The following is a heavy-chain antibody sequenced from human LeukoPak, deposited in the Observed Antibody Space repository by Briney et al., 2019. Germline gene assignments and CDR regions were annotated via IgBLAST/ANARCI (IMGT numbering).Heavy chain of an antibody. J-gene: IGHJ6*03. Sequence: SETLSLTCAVSGYSISSGYYWGWIRQPPGKGLEWIGSIYHSGSTYYNPSLKSRVTISVDTSKNQFSLKLSSVTAADTAVYYCARVQLELRGYYYYMDVWGKGTTVTVSS. D-gene: IGHD1-7*01. V-gene: IGHV4-38-2*01. CDR2: IYHSGST. CDR1: GYSISSGYY. CDR3: ARVQLELRGYYYYMDV.